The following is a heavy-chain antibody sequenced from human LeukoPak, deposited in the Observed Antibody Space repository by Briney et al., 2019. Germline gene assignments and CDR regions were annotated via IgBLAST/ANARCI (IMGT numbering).Heavy chain of an antibody. CDR1: GFTFTSSA. CDR2: IVVGSGST. J-gene: IGHJ4*02. V-gene: IGHV1-58*01. D-gene: IGHD5-18*01. CDR3: AAHVDTAMVVAAYYFDY. Sequence: GASVKVSCKASGFTFTSSAVQWVRQARGQRLEWIGWIVVGSGSTNYAQKFQERVTITRDMSTSTAYMELSSLRSEDTAVYYCAAHVDTAMVVAAYYFDYWGQGTLVTVSS.